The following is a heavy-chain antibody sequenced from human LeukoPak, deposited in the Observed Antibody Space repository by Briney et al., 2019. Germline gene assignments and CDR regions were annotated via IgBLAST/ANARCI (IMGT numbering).Heavy chain of an antibody. Sequence: SETLSLTCAVYGGSFSGYYWSWIRQPPGKGLEWIGEINHSGSTNYNPSLKSRVTISVDTSKNQFSLKLSSVTAADTAVYYCARVASNTEAPDAFDIWGQGTMVTVSS. V-gene: IGHV4-34*01. CDR2: INHSGST. CDR3: ARVASNTEAPDAFDI. CDR1: GGSFSGYY. J-gene: IGHJ3*02.